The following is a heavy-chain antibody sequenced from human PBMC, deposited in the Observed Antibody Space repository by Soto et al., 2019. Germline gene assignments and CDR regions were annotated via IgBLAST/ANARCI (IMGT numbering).Heavy chain of an antibody. CDR3: ARHDILTGYYPVPPLDY. J-gene: IGHJ4*02. D-gene: IGHD3-9*01. CDR2: IYYSGST. Sequence: QVQLQESGPGLVKPSETLSLTCTVSGGSISSYYWSLIRQPPGKGLEWIGYIYYSGSTNYNPSLMSRVTISVDTSKNQFSLKLSSVTAADTAVYYCARHDILTGYYPVPPLDYWGQGTLVTVSS. V-gene: IGHV4-59*08. CDR1: GGSISSYY.